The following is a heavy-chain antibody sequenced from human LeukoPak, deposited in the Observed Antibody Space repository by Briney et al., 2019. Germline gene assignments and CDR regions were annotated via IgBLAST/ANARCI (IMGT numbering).Heavy chain of an antibody. CDR1: GYTFINYY. D-gene: IGHD2-21*02. Sequence: GASVKVSCKASGYTFINYYLHWVRQAPGQGLEWMGIINPSSGGTSYAQKFQGRVTMPRAPSTSPVYMELSSLRPEDTAVYYCARDPSYCRGDCYPFDIWGQGTMVTVSS. CDR3: ARDPSYCRGDCYPFDI. CDR2: INPSSGGT. V-gene: IGHV1-46*01. J-gene: IGHJ3*02.